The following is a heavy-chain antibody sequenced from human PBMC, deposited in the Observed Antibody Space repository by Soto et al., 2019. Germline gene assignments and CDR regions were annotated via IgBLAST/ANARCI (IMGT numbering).Heavy chain of an antibody. D-gene: IGHD5-18*01. CDR1: GFTFISYG. CDR2: ISYDGSNK. V-gene: IGHV3-30*18. J-gene: IGHJ6*02. CDR3: AKQQYSYYYGMDV. Sequence: GGSLRLSCAASGFTFISYGMHWVLQAPGKGLEWVAVISYDGSNKYYADSAKGRFTISRDNSKNTLYLQMNSLRAEDTAVYYCAKQQYSYYYGMDVWGQGTTVTVSS.